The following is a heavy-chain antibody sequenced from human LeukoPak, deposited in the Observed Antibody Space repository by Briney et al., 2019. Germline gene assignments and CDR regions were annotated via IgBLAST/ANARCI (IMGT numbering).Heavy chain of an antibody. V-gene: IGHV3-48*01. D-gene: IGHD1-26*01. CDR3: ARERGSYLD. CDR1: GFTFSSYS. Sequence: GWSLRLSCAASGFTFSSYSMNWVRQAPGKGLEWVSYISTTSSTIYYADSVKGRFTISRDNSKNTLYLQMNSLRAEDTAVYYCARERGSYLDWGQGTLVTVSS. CDR2: ISTTSSTI. J-gene: IGHJ4*02.